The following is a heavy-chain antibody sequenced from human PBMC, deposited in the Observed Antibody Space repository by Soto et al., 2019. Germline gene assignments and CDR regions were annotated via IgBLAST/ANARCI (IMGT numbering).Heavy chain of an antibody. D-gene: IGHD3-10*02. J-gene: IGHJ6*02. CDR1: GYTFTAYH. CDR3: ARNMDYYYGRGSGNGHGV. Sequence: QVRLVQSGAEVKEPGDSVRVSCEASGYTFTAYHIHWVRQAPGQELERMGWINPKFGDTGYAQDFQGRVSMTSDMSISTVYMELSRLTSDDTAIYYCARNMDYYYGRGSGNGHGVWGQGTTVTVFS. V-gene: IGHV1-2*02. CDR2: INPKFGDT.